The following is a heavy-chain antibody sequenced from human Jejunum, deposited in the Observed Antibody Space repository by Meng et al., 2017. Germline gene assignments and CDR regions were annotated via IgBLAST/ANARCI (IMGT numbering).Heavy chain of an antibody. CDR1: GFSFSSYE. J-gene: IGHJ4*02. Sequence: GESLKTPCAAPGFSFSSYEMNWVRQAPGKGLEGVSYISHSGSAIDYADSVKGRFTISRDNAKNSLYLQMNSLRAEDTAVYYCARDSQVDTPLAYFDYWGQGTLVTVSS. D-gene: IGHD5-18*01. CDR2: ISHSGSAI. CDR3: ARDSQVDTPLAYFDY. V-gene: IGHV3-48*03.